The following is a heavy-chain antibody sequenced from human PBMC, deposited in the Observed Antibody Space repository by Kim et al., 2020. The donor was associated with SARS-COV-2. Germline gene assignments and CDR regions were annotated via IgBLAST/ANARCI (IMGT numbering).Heavy chain of an antibody. CDR3: AKDHGYTGESSNLCFDY. D-gene: IGHD6-13*01. J-gene: IGHJ4*02. Sequence: GGSLRLSCAASGFTFSSYAMSWVRQAPGKRLEWVSAISGSGGSTYYADSVKGRFTISRDNSKNTLYLQMNSLRAEDTAVYYCAKDHGYTGESSNLCFDYWGQGTLVTVSS. V-gene: IGHV3-23*01. CDR2: ISGSGGST. CDR1: GFTFSSYA.